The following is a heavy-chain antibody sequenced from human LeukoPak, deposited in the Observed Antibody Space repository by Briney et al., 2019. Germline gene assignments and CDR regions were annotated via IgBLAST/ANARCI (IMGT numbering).Heavy chain of an antibody. V-gene: IGHV3-53*05. J-gene: IGHJ6*02. CDR1: GFTVSTNY. CDR2: FYSGGNT. CDR3: ARDEGLWFGELLPHYYYYGMDV. Sequence: GGSLRLSCVVSGFTVSTNYMSWVRQAPGKGLEWVSVFYSGGNTYYADSVKGRFTISRDTSKNTLYLQMNSLRAEDTAVYYCARDEGLWFGELLPHYYYYGMDVWGQGTTVTVSS. D-gene: IGHD3-10*01.